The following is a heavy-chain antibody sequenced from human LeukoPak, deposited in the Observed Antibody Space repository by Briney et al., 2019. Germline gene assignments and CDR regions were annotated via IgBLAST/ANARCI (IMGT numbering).Heavy chain of an antibody. CDR3: ARVCGGGSCYYSFDY. CDR2: IYHSGST. Sequence: SETLSLTCAVSGGSISSSNWWSWVRQPPGKGLEWIGEIYHSGSTNYNPSLKSRVTISVDKSKNQFSLKLSSVTAADTAVYYCARVCGGGSCYYSFDYWGQGTLVTVSS. CDR1: GGSISSSNW. J-gene: IGHJ4*02. D-gene: IGHD2-15*01. V-gene: IGHV4-4*02.